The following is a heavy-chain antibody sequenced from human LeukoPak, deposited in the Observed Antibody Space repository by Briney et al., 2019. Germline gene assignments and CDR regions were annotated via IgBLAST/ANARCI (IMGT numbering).Heavy chain of an antibody. CDR2: ISSSGSTI. V-gene: IGHV3-11*04. Sequence: GGSLRLSCAASGFTFSDYYMSWIRQAPGKGLEWVSYISSSGSTIYYADSVKGRFTISRDNSKNTLYLQMNSLRAEDTAVYYCAKESAYCSSTSCYTGGYYFDYWGQGTLVTVSS. CDR3: AKESAYCSSTSCYTGGYYFDY. CDR1: GFTFSDYY. J-gene: IGHJ4*02. D-gene: IGHD2-2*02.